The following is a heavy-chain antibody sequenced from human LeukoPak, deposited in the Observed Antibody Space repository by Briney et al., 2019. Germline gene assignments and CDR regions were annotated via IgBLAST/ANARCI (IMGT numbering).Heavy chain of an antibody. J-gene: IGHJ3*02. CDR2: IYYSGST. Sequence: SETLSLTCTVSGGSISTSSYYWGWIRQPPGRGLEWIGSIYYSGSTYYKSSLKSRVTISVDTSKNQFSLKLSSVTAADTAIYYCARVVLTSDWAFDIWGQGTMVTVSA. D-gene: IGHD2-21*02. CDR1: GGSISTSSYY. CDR3: ARVVLTSDWAFDI. V-gene: IGHV4-39*01.